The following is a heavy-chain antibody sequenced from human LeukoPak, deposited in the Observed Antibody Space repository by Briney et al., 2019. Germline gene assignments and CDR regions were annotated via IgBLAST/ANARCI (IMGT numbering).Heavy chain of an antibody. CDR3: ARTDYNGYSYGS. V-gene: IGHV5-51*01. CDR2: IYPSDSDT. D-gene: IGHD5-18*01. Sequence: GESLQISCKGSGYSFTTYWIGWVRQMPGKGLEWMGIIYPSDSDTRYSPSFQGQVTMSADKSISTAYLQWSSLKASDTAIYYCARTDYNGYSYGSRGQGTLVTVSS. CDR1: GYSFTTYW. J-gene: IGHJ4*02.